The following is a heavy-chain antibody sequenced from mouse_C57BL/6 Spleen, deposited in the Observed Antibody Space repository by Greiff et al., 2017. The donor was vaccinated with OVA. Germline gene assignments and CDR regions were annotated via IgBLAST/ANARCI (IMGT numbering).Heavy chain of an antibody. J-gene: IGHJ2*01. CDR2: INPSSGYT. CDR1: GYTFTSYW. D-gene: IGHD2-4*01. V-gene: IGHV1-7*01. Sequence: VQLQEPGAELVKPGASVKLSCKASGYTFTSYWMHWVKQRPGQGLEWIGDINPSSGYTKYNQKFKDKATLTADKSSSTAYMPLSSLTYEDSAVDYCGRYDYDGLSFFDYWGQGTTLTVSS. CDR3: GRYDYDGLSFFDY.